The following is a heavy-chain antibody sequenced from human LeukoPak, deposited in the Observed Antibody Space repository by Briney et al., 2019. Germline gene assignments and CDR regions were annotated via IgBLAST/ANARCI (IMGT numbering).Heavy chain of an antibody. J-gene: IGHJ4*02. CDR3: ARGLVTTLTPPFDY. Sequence: GGSLRLSCPASGFTFSSYWMHWVRQAPGKGLVWVSRINSDGSSTSYADSVKGRFTISRDNSKNTLYLQMNSLRAEDTAVYYCARGLVTTLTPPFDYWGQGTLVTVSS. CDR1: GFTFSSYW. D-gene: IGHD4-17*01. V-gene: IGHV3-74*01. CDR2: INSDGSST.